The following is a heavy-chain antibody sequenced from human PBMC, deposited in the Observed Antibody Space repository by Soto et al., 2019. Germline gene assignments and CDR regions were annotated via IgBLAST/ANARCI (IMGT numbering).Heavy chain of an antibody. J-gene: IGHJ4*02. D-gene: IGHD4-4*01. V-gene: IGHV4-59*01. CDR3: AKVHLNYPSYYFDY. CDR1: GGSISTYY. Sequence: SETLSLTCTVSGGSISTYYWSWIRQPPGKGLEWIGYVYYTGTTNYNPSLKSRVTISVDTSNNQISLKLSSVTPEDTAVYYCAKVHLNYPSYYFDYWGQGTLVTVSS. CDR2: VYYTGTT.